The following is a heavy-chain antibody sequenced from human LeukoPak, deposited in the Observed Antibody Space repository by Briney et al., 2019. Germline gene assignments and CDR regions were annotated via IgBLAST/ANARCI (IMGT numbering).Heavy chain of an antibody. D-gene: IGHD2-2*01. V-gene: IGHV4-34*01. J-gene: IGHJ5*02. CDR2: VNHSGST. CDR1: GGSFSEYY. CDR3: ARGNCSSTSCYWFWFDP. Sequence: SETLSLTCAVSGGSFSEYYWTWIRQTPGKGLEWIGEVNHSGSTNYNPSLKSRVTISVDTSKNQFSLKLSSVTAADTAVYYCARGNCSSTSCYWFWFDPWGQGTLVTVSS.